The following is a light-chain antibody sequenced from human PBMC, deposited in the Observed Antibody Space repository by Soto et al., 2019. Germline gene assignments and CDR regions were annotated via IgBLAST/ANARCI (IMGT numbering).Light chain of an antibody. CDR1: SSNIGAGYD. V-gene: IGLV1-40*01. Sequence: LAAPPAGFGAPGQRVTLPCTGSSSNIGAGYDVHWYQQLPGTAPKLLIYGNSNRPSGVPDRFSGSKSGTSASLAITGLQAEDEADYYCQSYDSSLSALFGTGTKVTVL. J-gene: IGLJ1*01. CDR2: GNS. CDR3: QSYDSSLSAL.